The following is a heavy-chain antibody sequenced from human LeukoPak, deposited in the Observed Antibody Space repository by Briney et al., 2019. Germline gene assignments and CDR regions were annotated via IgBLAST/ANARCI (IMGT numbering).Heavy chain of an antibody. D-gene: IGHD4-17*01. Sequence: GASVKVSCKASGYTFTSYAMNWVRQAPGQGLEWMGWINTNTGNPTYAQGFTGRFVFSMNTSVSTAYLQISSLKAEDTAVYYCARDEDATVTPFDYWGQGTLVTVSS. V-gene: IGHV7-4-1*02. CDR1: GYTFTSYA. J-gene: IGHJ4*02. CDR2: INTNTGNP. CDR3: ARDEDATVTPFDY.